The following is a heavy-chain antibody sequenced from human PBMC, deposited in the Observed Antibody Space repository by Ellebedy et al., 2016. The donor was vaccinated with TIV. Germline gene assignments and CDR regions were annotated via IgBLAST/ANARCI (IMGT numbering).Heavy chain of an antibody. V-gene: IGHV3-49*04. CDR1: GFIFSSYW. J-gene: IGHJ3*02. D-gene: IGHD6-13*01. CDR3: TRTSSSWYLAAFDI. Sequence: GESLKISCAASGFIFSSYWMHWVRQVPGKGLEWVGFIRSKAYGGTTEYAASVKGRFTISRDDSKSIAYLQMNSLKTEDTAVYYCTRTSSSWYLAAFDIWGQGTMVTVSS. CDR2: IRSKAYGGTT.